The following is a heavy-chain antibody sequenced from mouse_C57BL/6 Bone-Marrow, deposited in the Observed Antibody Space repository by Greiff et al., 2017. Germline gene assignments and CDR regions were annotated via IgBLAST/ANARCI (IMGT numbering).Heavy chain of an antibody. CDR2: IHPTSGST. V-gene: IGHV1-64*01. CDR1: GYTFTSYW. J-gene: IGHJ4*01. D-gene: IGHD1-1*01. CDR3: ARYYGSSLYAMDY. Sequence: QVQLQQPGAELVKPGASVKLSCKASGYTFTSYWMHWVKQRPGQGLEWIGMIHPTSGSTNYNEKFKSKATLTVDKSSSTAYMQLSSLTSEDSAVYYCARYYGSSLYAMDYWGQGTSVTVSS.